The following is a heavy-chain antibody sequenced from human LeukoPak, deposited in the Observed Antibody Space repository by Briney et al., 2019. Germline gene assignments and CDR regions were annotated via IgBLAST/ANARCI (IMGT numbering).Heavy chain of an antibody. CDR3: ARVSFGGVIVINY. CDR1: GDPISSGGYY. J-gene: IGHJ4*02. V-gene: IGHV4-61*08. Sequence: SETLSLTCTVSGDPISSGGYYWSWIRQPPGKGLEWIGYIYYSGSTNYNPSLKSRVTISVDTSKNQFSLKLSSVTAADTAVYYCARVSFGGVIVINYWGQGTLVTVSS. CDR2: IYYSGST. D-gene: IGHD3-16*02.